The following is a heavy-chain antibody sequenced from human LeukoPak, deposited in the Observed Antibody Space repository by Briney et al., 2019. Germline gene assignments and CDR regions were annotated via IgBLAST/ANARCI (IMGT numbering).Heavy chain of an antibody. Sequence: SETLSLTCAVYGGSFSGYYWSWIRQPPGKGLEWIGEINHSGSTNYNPSLKSRVTISVDTSKNQFSLKLSSVTAADTAVYYCAREYCSGGSCLTFDYWGQGTLVTVSS. V-gene: IGHV4-34*01. CDR1: GGSFSGYY. CDR2: INHSGST. D-gene: IGHD2-15*01. J-gene: IGHJ4*02. CDR3: AREYCSGGSCLTFDY.